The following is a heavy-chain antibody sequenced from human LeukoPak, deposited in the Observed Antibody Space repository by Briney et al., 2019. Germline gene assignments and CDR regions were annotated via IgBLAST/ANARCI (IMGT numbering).Heavy chain of an antibody. J-gene: IGHJ4*02. V-gene: IGHV3-74*01. D-gene: IGHD3-10*01. CDR3: AREGGVLWFGELLFDY. CDR2: INSDGSST. Sequence: GGSLRLSCAASGFTFSSYWMHWVRQAPGKGLVWVSRINSDGSSTSYADSVKGRFTISRDNAKNTLYLQMNSLRAEDTAVYYCAREGGVLWFGELLFDYWGQGTLVTVSS. CDR1: GFTFSSYW.